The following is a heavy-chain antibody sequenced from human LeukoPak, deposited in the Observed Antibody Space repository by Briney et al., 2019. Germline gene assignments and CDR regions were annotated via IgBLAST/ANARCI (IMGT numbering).Heavy chain of an antibody. CDR1: GFTFSSYS. V-gene: IGHV3-21*01. J-gene: IGHJ4*02. CDR2: ISSSSSYI. CDR3: ARANFRSWDFDY. Sequence: PGGSLSLSCAASGFTFSSYSMNWVRQAQGQGLEWVSSISSSSSYIYYADSVKGRFTISRDNAKNSLYLQMNSLRAEDTAVYYCARANFRSWDFDYWGQGTLVTVSS. D-gene: IGHD1-26*01.